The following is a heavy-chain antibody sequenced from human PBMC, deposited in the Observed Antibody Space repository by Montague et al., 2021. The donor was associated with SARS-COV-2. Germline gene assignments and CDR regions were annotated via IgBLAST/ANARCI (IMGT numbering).Heavy chain of an antibody. CDR2: SYHMSKWNY. CDR3: ARDPRYSLSWSFDY. J-gene: IGHJ4*02. Sequence: CAISGDSDGSKAPARRWEEHTPARGPRRQGGSYHMSKWNYDYAVSVKSRMTISPDTSKNQFSLQLSSVTPEDRAVYYCARDPRYSLSWSFDYWGQGTLVTVSS. CDR1: GDSDGSKAPA. D-gene: IGHD6-13*01. V-gene: IGHV6-1*01.